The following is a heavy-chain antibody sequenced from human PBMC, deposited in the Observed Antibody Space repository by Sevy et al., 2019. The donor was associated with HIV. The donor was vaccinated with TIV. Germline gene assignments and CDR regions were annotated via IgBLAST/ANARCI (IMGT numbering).Heavy chain of an antibody. V-gene: IGHV4-61*01. J-gene: IGHJ5*02. Sequence: SETLSLTCTVSGGSVISGSYYWSWIRQPPGKGLEWIGYIYYSGSTNYNPSLKSRVTISVDTSKNQFSLKLSSVTAADTAVYYCARTDYGDYVGVRFDPWGQGTLVTVSS. D-gene: IGHD4-17*01. CDR2: IYYSGST. CDR3: ARTDYGDYVGVRFDP. CDR1: GGSVISGSYY.